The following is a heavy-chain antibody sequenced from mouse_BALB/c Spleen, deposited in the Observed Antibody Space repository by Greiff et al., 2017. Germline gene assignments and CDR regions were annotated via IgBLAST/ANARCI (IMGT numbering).Heavy chain of an antibody. CDR1: GYSITSDYA. J-gene: IGHJ3*01. CDR2: ISYSGST. V-gene: IGHV3-2*02. D-gene: IGHD2-3*01. CDR3: ARNGYSAWFAY. Sequence: VQLQQSGPGLVKPSQSLSLTCTVTGYSITSDYAWNWIRQFPGNKLEWMGYISYSGSTSYNPSLKSRISITRDTSKNQFFLQLNSVTTEDTATYYCARNGYSAWFAYWGQGSLVTVSA.